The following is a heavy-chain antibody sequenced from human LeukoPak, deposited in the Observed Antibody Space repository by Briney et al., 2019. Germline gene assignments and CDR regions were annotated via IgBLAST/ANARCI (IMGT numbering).Heavy chain of an antibody. D-gene: IGHD5-12*01. CDR2: IYTSGST. Sequence: SETLSLTCTVSGGSISSYYWSWIRQPAGRGLEWIGRIYTSGSTNYNPSLKSRVTMSVDTSKNQFSLRLTSVAVADTAFYYCARGGIRGYSAFDNLDFWGLGTHVIVSS. J-gene: IGHJ4*02. V-gene: IGHV4-4*07. CDR1: GGSISSYY. CDR3: ARGGIRGYSAFDNLDF.